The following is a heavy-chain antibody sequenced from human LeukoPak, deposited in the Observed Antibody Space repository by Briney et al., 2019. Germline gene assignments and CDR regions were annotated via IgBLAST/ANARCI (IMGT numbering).Heavy chain of an antibody. Sequence: GGSLRLSCAASGFTFSSYWMHWVRQAPGKGLVWVSRINSDGSSTRYADSVKGRFTISRDNAKNTLYLQMNSLRAEDTAVYYCVRGGGGDPSFAPGGQETLVTVSS. CDR3: VRGGGGDPSFAP. V-gene: IGHV3-74*01. J-gene: IGHJ5*02. CDR2: INSDGSST. D-gene: IGHD3-16*01. CDR1: GFTFSSYW.